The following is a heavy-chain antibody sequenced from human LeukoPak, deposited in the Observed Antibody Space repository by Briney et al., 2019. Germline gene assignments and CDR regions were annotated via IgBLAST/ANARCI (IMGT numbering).Heavy chain of an antibody. CDR1: GYTFTGYY. D-gene: IGHD6-13*01. V-gene: IGHV1-2*02. CDR3: TRGIAAPNYFDN. Sequence: ASVKVSCKASGYTFTGYYIHWVRQAPGQGLEWMAWTNPNSGGTNYAQKFQGRVTMTTDTSISTAYMELSSLRSDDTALYYCTRGIAAPNYFDNWGQGTLVTVSS. CDR2: TNPNSGGT. J-gene: IGHJ4*02.